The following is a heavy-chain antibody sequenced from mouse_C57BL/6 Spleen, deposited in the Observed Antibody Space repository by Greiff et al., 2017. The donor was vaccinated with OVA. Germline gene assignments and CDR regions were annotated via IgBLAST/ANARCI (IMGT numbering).Heavy chain of an antibody. CDR3: ARRGDNNCYWYYGV. Sequence: QVQLQQPGAELVMPGASVKLSCKASGYTFTSYWMHWVKQRPGQGLEWIGVIDPYDSCTNYNQKFKGKSTLTVDKSSRTAYMQLSSLTSEDSAVYYCARRGDNNCYWYYGVWGTGTTVTVAS. CDR1: GYTFTSYW. CDR2: IDPYDSCT. V-gene: IGHV1-69*01. J-gene: IGHJ1*03. D-gene: IGHD2-5*01.